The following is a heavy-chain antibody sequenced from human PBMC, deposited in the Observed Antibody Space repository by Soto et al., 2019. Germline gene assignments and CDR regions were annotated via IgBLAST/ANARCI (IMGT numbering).Heavy chain of an antibody. D-gene: IGHD3-3*01. CDR1: GYIFTGYF. CDR3: ARGLFLVDY. V-gene: IGHV1-2*02. J-gene: IGHJ4*02. Sequence: ASVKVSCKASGYIFTGYFMHWVRQAPGQGLEWMGWINPNSGGTNYAQKFQGRVTLTRDTSISTAYLDLSSLRSEDTAVYYCARGLFLVDYWGQGTLVTVSS. CDR2: INPNSGGT.